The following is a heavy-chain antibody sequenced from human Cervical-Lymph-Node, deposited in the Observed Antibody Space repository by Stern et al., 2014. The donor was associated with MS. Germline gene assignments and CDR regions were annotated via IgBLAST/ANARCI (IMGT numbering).Heavy chain of an antibody. CDR2: IYSDGRT. V-gene: IGHV3-53*01. CDR3: ARAGVWDVLDN. D-gene: IGHD3-3*01. CDR1: GFSVSTNY. Sequence: EVQLEASGGGLVQPGGSLRLSCAVSGFSVSTNYMNWVRQAPGKGLECVSIIYSDGRTSYADSVKGRFSISRDDSKNTLYLEMNSLRAEDTAVYYCARAGVWDVLDNWGQGTLVTVSS. J-gene: IGHJ4*02.